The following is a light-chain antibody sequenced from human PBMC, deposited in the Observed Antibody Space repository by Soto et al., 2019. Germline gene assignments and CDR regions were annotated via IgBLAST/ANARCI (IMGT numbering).Light chain of an antibody. CDR3: AAWDDSLSAHYV. CDR2: RNN. V-gene: IGLV1-47*01. Sequence: QSVLTQPPSASGTPGQRVTISCSGSSSNIGSNYVYCYQQLPGTAPKLLIYRNNQRPSGVPDRFSGSKSDTSASLAISGLRSEDEADYYCAAWDDSLSAHYVFGTGTKVTVL. CDR1: SSNIGSNY. J-gene: IGLJ1*01.